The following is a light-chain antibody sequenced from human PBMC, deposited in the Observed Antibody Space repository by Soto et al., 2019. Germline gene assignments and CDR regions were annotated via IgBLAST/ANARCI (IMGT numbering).Light chain of an antibody. J-gene: IGLJ3*02. CDR2: DVT. Sequence: QSALTQPPSASGSPGQSVTISCTGTSSDVDAYNYVSWYQQHPGKAPKLMIYDVTKRPSGVPDRFSGSKSGNTASLTVSGLQAEDEADYYCISYAGSSIWVFGGGTKLTVL. V-gene: IGLV2-8*01. CDR1: SSDVDAYNY. CDR3: ISYAGSSIWV.